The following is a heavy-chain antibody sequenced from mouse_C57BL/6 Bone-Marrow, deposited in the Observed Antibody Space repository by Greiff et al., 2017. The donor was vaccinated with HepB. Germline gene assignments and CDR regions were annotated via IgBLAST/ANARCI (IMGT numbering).Heavy chain of an antibody. V-gene: IGHV3-8*01. CDR3: ARYSAYLPGSYFDV. J-gene: IGHJ1*03. D-gene: IGHD6-5*01. CDR2: ISYSGST. Sequence: DVKLQESGPGLAKPSQTLSLTCSVTGYSITSDYWNWIRKLPGNKLEYMGYISYSGSTYYNPSLKSRISITRDTSKNQYYLQLNSVTTEDTATYYCARYSAYLPGSYFDVWGTGTTVTVSS. CDR1: GYSITSDY.